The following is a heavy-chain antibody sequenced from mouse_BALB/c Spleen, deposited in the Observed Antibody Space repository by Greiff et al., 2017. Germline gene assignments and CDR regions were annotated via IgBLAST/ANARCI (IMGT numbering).Heavy chain of an antibody. V-gene: IGHV2-9*02. D-gene: IGHD2-4*01. CDR2: IWAGGST. CDR3: AREKATMITTGAWFAY. CDR1: GFSLTSYG. Sequence: QVQLKESGPGLVAPSQSLSITCTVSGFSLTSYGVHWVRQPPGKGLEWLGVIWAGGSTNYNSALMSRLSISKDNSKSQVFLKMNSLQTDDTAMYYCAREKATMITTGAWFAYWGQGTLVTVSA. J-gene: IGHJ3*01.